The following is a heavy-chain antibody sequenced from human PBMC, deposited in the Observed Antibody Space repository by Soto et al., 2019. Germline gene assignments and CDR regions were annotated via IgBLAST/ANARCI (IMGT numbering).Heavy chain of an antibody. V-gene: IGHV4-59*01. CDR3: ARDLGYISSSMDYYYHYGMDV. J-gene: IGHJ6*02. CDR2: IYYSGST. CDR1: GGSISSYY. D-gene: IGHD6-6*01. Sequence: SETLSLTCTVSGGSISSYYWSWIRQPPGKGLEWIGYIYYSGSTNYNPSLKSRVTISVDTSKNQFSLKLSSVTAADTAVYYCARDLGYISSSMDYYYHYGMDVWGQGTTVTVSS.